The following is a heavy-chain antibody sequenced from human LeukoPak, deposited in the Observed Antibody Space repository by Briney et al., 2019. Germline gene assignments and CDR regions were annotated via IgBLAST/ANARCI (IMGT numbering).Heavy chain of an antibody. Sequence: GGSLRLSCAASGFAFSSYWMLWVRQPPGKGLVWVSRINGDGSITTYADSVKGQFTISRDNTKNILYLEMNSLRAEDTAIYYCARSPFDYWGQGILVTVSS. CDR3: ARSPFDY. CDR1: GFAFSSYW. V-gene: IGHV3-74*01. J-gene: IGHJ4*02. CDR2: INGDGSIT.